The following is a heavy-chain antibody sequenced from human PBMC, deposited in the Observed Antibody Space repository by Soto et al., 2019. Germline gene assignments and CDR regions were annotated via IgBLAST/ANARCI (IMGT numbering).Heavy chain of an antibody. CDR3: ARAGCSSTSCYNNWFDP. Sequence: ASVKVSCKASGYTFTSDGISWVRQAPGQGLEWMGWISAYNGNTNYAQKLQGRVTMTTDTSTSTAYMELRSLRSDDTAVYYCARAGCSSTSCYNNWFDPWGQGTLVTVSS. V-gene: IGHV1-18*01. CDR1: GYTFTSDG. D-gene: IGHD2-2*02. CDR2: ISAYNGNT. J-gene: IGHJ5*02.